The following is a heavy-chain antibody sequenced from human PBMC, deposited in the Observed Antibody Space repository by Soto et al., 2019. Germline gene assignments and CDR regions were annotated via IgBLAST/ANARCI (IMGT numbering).Heavy chain of an antibody. CDR1: GDSISSGYH. J-gene: IGHJ3*02. CDR3: ARPRQRGGSDAFDI. V-gene: IGHV4-38-2*01. CDR2: IYHSGTT. Sequence: PSETLSLTCAVSGDSISSGYHWAWIRQPPGKGLEWVASIYHSGTTYYNPSLTSRVTISADKSTSTVYLQWNTLKTSDTAIYYCARPRQRGGSDAFDIWGQGTLVTVSS.